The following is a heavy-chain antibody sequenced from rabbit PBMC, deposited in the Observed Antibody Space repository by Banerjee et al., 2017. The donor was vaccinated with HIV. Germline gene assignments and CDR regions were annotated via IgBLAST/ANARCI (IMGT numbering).Heavy chain of an antibody. CDR1: GFDFSSYA. V-gene: IGHV1S47*01. Sequence: QEQLKESGGGLVQPGGSLKLSCKASGFDFSSYAITWVRQAPGKGLEWIACIYAGSSGSTYYASWAKGRFTITRSTSLNTVTLQLNSLTAADTATYFCARDQTGDGVSVHTLWGQGTLVTVS. CDR3: ARDQTGDGVSVHTL. J-gene: IGHJ4*01. D-gene: IGHD2-1*01. CDR2: IYAGSSGST.